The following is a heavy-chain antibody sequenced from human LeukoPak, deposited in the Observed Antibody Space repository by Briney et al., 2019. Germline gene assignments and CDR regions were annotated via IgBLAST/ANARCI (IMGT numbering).Heavy chain of an antibody. Sequence: SETLSLTCTVSGGSIRSYYWSWIRQPPGKGLEWIGYIYYSGSTNYNPSLKSRVTISVDTSKNQFSLKLSSVTAADTAVYYCARIGPYYDFWSGYYTGHWFDPWGQGTLVTVSS. CDR1: GGSIRSYY. CDR2: IYYSGST. CDR3: ARIGPYYDFWSGYYTGHWFDP. D-gene: IGHD3-3*01. V-gene: IGHV4-59*08. J-gene: IGHJ5*02.